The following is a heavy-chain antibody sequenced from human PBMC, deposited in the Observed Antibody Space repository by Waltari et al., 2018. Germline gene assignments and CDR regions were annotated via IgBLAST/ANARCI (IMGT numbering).Heavy chain of an antibody. CDR3: ARLYTTVPYMDV. D-gene: IGHD3-16*01. CDR1: GGSITTTHYY. V-gene: IGHV4-30-4*08. J-gene: IGHJ6*03. CDR2: IYYSGST. Sequence: QVQLQESGPGLVKPSQTLSLTCTISGGSITTTHYYWSWIRQPPGKGLEWIGYIYYSGSTYYNPSLKSQFTISIDTSKNQFSLRLTSVTAADTAVYYCARLYTTVPYMDVWGKGTTVTIAS.